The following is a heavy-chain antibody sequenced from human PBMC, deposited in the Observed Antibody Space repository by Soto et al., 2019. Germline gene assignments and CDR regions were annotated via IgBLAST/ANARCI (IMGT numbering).Heavy chain of an antibody. CDR1: GFSFSVNGVA. J-gene: IGHJ4*02. CDR2: IYWDDDQ. Sequence: QITLKESGPTLVKPTQTLTLTCTFSGFSFSVNGVAVGWIRQPPGQALEWLARIYWDDDQRYNPSLKDRLTITKDTSRNQVVLTMTNMDPVDTATYYCAHKRDVSRGFKYWGQGTLVTVSS. CDR3: AHKRDVSRGFKY. D-gene: IGHD3-10*01. V-gene: IGHV2-5*02.